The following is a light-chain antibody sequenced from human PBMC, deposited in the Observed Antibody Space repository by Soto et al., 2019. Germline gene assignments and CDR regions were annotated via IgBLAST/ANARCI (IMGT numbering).Light chain of an antibody. J-gene: IGLJ3*02. Sequence: QSVLTQPPSVSAAPGQKVTISCSGSSYNIGNNYVSWYQQLPGTAPKLLIYDNNKRPSGIPDRFSGSKSGTSATLGITGLKTGDEADYYCGTWDSSLSAGGVFGGGTKLTVL. CDR2: DNN. CDR3: GTWDSSLSAGGV. CDR1: SYNIGNNY. V-gene: IGLV1-51*01.